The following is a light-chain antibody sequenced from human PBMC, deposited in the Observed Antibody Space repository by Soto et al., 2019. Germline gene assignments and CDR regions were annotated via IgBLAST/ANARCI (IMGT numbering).Light chain of an antibody. CDR3: CSYAGSYTYV. Sequence: QSALTQPRSVSGSPGQSVTISCTGTSSDVGGYNYVSWYQQHPGKAPKLMIYEVSKRPSGVPDRFSGSKSGNTASLTISGLQAEDEADYYCCSYAGSYTYVFGTGTKLTVL. J-gene: IGLJ1*01. CDR1: SSDVGGYNY. CDR2: EVS. V-gene: IGLV2-11*01.